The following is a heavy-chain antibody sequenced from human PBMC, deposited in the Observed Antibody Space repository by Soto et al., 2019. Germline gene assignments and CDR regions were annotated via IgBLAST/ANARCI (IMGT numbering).Heavy chain of an antibody. V-gene: IGHV3-11*06. D-gene: IGHD5-18*01. CDR3: ARVPKGQLWTFDY. CDR2: ISSSSSYT. CDR1: GFIFSDYY. J-gene: IGHJ4*02. Sequence: PGGSLRLSCAASGFIFSDYYMSWIRQAPGKGLEWVSYISSSSSYTNYADSVKGRFTISRENAKNSLYLQMNSLRAGDTAVYYCARVPKGQLWTFDYWGQGTLVTVSS.